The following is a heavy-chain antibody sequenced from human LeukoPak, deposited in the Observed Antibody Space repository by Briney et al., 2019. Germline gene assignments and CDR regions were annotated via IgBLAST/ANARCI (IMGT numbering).Heavy chain of an antibody. Sequence: SETLSLTCSVSGGSISSYYWSWXXQPPGKGLEWIGYIYDSGSTSYNPSLQSRVTISIDTSKNQFSLRLTSVTAADTAVYYCARGGSYYDFWSGYYDYYYYMDVWGKGTTVTVSS. J-gene: IGHJ6*03. CDR3: ARGGSYYDFWSGYYDYYYYMDV. D-gene: IGHD3-3*01. CDR1: GGSISSYY. V-gene: IGHV4-59*01. CDR2: IYDSGST.